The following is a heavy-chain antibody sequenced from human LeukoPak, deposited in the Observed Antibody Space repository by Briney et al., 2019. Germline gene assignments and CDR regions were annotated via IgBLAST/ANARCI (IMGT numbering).Heavy chain of an antibody. J-gene: IGHJ3*02. CDR3: ARDPLSTNDFDI. D-gene: IGHD1-1*01. CDR2: INYSGST. CDR1: GGSITKSY. V-gene: IGHV4-59*01. Sequence: SETLSLTCTVSGGSITKSYWNWIRQSPGKGLEWIGYINYSGSTNYNPSLKSRVTISVDTSKNQFSLKLSSVTAADTAVYFCARDPLSTNDFDIWGQGTMVTVSS.